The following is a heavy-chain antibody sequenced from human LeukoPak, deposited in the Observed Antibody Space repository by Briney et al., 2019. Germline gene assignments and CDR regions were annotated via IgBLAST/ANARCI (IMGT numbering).Heavy chain of an antibody. J-gene: IGHJ4*02. Sequence: SVKVSCKASGGTFNSYAFSWVRQAPGQGLEWMGGIIPVFGTANYAQKFQGRVTITADESTSTSYMELSSLRLEDTAVYYCARGGVLRYFDGLLYLDYWGQGTLVTVSS. CDR1: GGTFNSYA. V-gene: IGHV1-69*13. D-gene: IGHD3-9*01. CDR3: ARGGVLRYFDGLLYLDY. CDR2: IIPVFGTA.